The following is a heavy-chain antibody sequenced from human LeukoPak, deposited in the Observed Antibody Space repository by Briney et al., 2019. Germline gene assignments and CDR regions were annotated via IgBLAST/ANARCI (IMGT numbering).Heavy chain of an antibody. Sequence: GESLKISCKASGYSFTNYWIGWVRQMPGKGLEWMGIIYPGDSDTTYSPSFQGQVTISVDKSISTAYLQWSSLKASDTAMYYCARTTDGSSSSPFDYWGQGTLVTVSS. J-gene: IGHJ4*02. CDR2: IYPGDSDT. CDR1: GYSFTNYW. CDR3: ARTTDGSSSSPFDY. V-gene: IGHV5-51*01. D-gene: IGHD6-6*01.